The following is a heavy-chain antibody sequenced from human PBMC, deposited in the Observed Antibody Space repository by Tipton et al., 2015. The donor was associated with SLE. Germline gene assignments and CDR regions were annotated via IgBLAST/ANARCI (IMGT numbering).Heavy chain of an antibody. J-gene: IGHJ4*02. CDR3: ARLQGSYSLGYFDH. D-gene: IGHD3-16*01. V-gene: IGHV3-53*05. Sequence: SLRLSCAASGFNVNDYAMTWVRQRPGRGLEWVSVMYPGGTTYFADSVKGRLTISRDSSKNTLYLQMNSLRAEDTAVYYCARLQGSYSLGYFDHWGQGTQVTVSS. CDR2: MYPGGTT. CDR1: GFNVNDYA.